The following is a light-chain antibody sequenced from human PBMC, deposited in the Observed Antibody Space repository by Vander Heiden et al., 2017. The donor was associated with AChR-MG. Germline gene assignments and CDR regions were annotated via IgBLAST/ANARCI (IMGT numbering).Light chain of an antibody. Sequence: QLVVTQSPSASASLGASVKLTCLLSSRHSSYTIAWHQQQPQKGPRYLMKLNNDGSHSKGDGIPDRFSGSSSGAERYLTIASLQSEDEADYYCQTGGTGVVFGGGTKLTVL. J-gene: IGLJ2*01. CDR3: QTGGTGVV. CDR2: LNNDGSH. CDR1: SRHSSYT. V-gene: IGLV4-69*01.